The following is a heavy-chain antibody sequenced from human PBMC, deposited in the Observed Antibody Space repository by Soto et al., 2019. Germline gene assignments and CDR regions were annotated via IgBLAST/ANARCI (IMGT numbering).Heavy chain of an antibody. CDR3: ARAASGYDILTGYLTLRYFDY. CDR1: GYTFTSYD. Sequence: ASVKVSCKASGYTFTSYDINWVRQATGQGLEWMGWISADSGNTNYAQKLQGRVTMTTDTSTSTAYMELRSLRSDDTAVYYCARAASGYDILTGYLTLRYFDYWGQGTLVTVSS. D-gene: IGHD3-9*01. J-gene: IGHJ4*02. CDR2: ISADSGNT. V-gene: IGHV1-18*01.